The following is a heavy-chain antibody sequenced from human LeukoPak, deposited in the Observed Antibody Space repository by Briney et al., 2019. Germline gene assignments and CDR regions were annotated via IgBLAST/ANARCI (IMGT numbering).Heavy chain of an antibody. CDR1: GFSFSGYW. CDR3: ARDGRWMQFAEGGLDY. V-gene: IGHV3-7*01. CDR2: IKQDGSDK. D-gene: IGHD5-24*01. J-gene: IGHJ4*02. Sequence: GGSLRLSCAASGFSFSGYWMNWVRQAPGKGLEWVASIKQDGSDKYYVDSVKGRFTISRDNAKNSLYLQMNSLRDEDTDAYYCARDGRWMQFAEGGLDYWGQGTLVTVSS.